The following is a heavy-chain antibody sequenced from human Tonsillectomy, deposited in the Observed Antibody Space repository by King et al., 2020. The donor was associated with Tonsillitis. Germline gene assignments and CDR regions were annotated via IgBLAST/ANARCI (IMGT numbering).Heavy chain of an antibody. Sequence: VQLVESGGGVVQPGTSLRLSCAASGFTFSDYAMHWVRQAPGKGLEWVAVKWYDGTYKYYADSMKGRFTISRDNSKNTLYLQMNSLRAEDTAVYYCARHRSHYDKLGGFDYWGQGTLVTVSS. D-gene: IGHD3-22*01. CDR3: ARHRSHYDKLGGFDY. J-gene: IGHJ4*02. CDR2: KWYDGTYK. CDR1: GFTFSDYA. V-gene: IGHV3-33*01.